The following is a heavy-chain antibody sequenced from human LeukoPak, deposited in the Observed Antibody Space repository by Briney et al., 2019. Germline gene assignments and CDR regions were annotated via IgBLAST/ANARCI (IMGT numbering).Heavy chain of an antibody. CDR1: GYTFTSYG. CDR2: ISAYNGNT. V-gene: IGHV1-18*01. CDR3: ARDQGGAARQDFYYYYYGMDV. Sequence: GASVKVSCKASGYTFTSYGISWVRQAPGQGLEWMGWISAYNGNTNYAQKLQGRVTMTTDTSTSTAYMELRSLRSDDTAVYYCARDQGGAARQDFYYYYYGMDVWGQGTTVTVSS. D-gene: IGHD6-6*01. J-gene: IGHJ6*02.